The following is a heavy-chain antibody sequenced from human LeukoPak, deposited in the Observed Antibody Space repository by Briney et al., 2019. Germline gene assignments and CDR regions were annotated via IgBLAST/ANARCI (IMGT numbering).Heavy chain of an antibody. Sequence: ASVKVSCEASGYTFTGYYMHWVRQAPGQGLEWMGWINPNSGGTNYAQKFQGRVTMTRDTSISTAYMELSRLRSDDTAVYYCARVLRYCSGGNCYSGGLGYMDVWGKGTTVTISS. V-gene: IGHV1-2*02. CDR3: ARVLRYCSGGNCYSGGLGYMDV. CDR1: GYTFTGYY. J-gene: IGHJ6*03. CDR2: INPNSGGT. D-gene: IGHD2-15*01.